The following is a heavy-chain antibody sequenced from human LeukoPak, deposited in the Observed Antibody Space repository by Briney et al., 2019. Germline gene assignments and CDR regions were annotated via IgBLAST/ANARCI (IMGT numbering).Heavy chain of an antibody. V-gene: IGHV1-2*02. D-gene: IGHD2-2*01. Sequence: GASVKVSCKASGYTFTGYYMHWVRQAPGQGLEWMGWINPNSGGTNYAQKFQGRVTMTRDTSISTAYMELSRLTSDDTAMYYCARTIVLVPAAFYFDYWGQGTLVTVSS. CDR3: ARTIVLVPAAFYFDY. J-gene: IGHJ4*02. CDR1: GYTFTGYY. CDR2: INPNSGGT.